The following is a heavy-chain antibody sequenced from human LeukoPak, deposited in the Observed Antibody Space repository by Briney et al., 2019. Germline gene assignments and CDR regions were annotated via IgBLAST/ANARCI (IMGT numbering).Heavy chain of an antibody. V-gene: IGHV3-53*01. CDR1: GFTVSSNY. CDR3: ARNPYSSGWWVDY. Sequence: GGSLRLSCAASGFTVSSNYMSWVRQAPGKGLEWVSVIYSGGSTYYADSVKGRFTISRDNSKNSLYLQMNSLRAEDTAVYYCARNPYSSGWWVDYWAREPWSPSPQ. D-gene: IGHD6-19*01. J-gene: IGHJ4*02. CDR2: IYSGGST.